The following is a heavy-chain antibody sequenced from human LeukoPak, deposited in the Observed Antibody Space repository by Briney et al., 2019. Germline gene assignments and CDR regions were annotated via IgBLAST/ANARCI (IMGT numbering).Heavy chain of an antibody. CDR2: ISSSSSYI. CDR1: GFTFSSCS. V-gene: IGHV3-21*01. Sequence: GGSLRLSCAASGFTFSSCSMNWVRQAPGRGLEWVSSISSSSSYIYYAGSVKGRFTISRDNAKNSLYLQMNSLRADDTAVYYCARDNSTSYNWFGPWGQGTLVTVSS. CDR3: ARDNSTSYNWFGP. D-gene: IGHD5-18*01. J-gene: IGHJ5*02.